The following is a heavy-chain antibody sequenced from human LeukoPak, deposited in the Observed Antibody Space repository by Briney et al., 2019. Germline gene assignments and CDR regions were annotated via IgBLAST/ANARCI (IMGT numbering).Heavy chain of an antibody. V-gene: IGHV3-21*01. CDR2: ISGSSSYI. CDR3: ARDLLGWALHYFDY. J-gene: IGHJ4*02. CDR1: GCTFSTYN. D-gene: IGHD4-11*01. Sequence: GGSLRLSCAASGCTFSTYNMNWVRQAPGQGLEWVSSISGSSSYIYYANSVKGRFSTSKDNAKTSLYPQKNSLTAEHTAVYYSARDLLGWALHYFDYWGQGTLVTVSA.